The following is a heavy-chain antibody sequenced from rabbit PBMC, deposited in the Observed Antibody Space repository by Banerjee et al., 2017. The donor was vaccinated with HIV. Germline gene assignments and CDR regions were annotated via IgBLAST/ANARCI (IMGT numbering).Heavy chain of an antibody. CDR3: ARDETDDAGYNYRL. Sequence: QEHLEESGGDLVKPEGSLTLTCTASGFSFSSKYVMCWVRQAPGKGLEWIGCINTSSGNPVSASWAKGRFTISKTASTTVTLQMTRLTAADTATYFCARDETDDAGYNYRLWGPGTLVTVS. CDR1: GFSFSSKYV. D-gene: IGHD7-1*01. V-gene: IGHV1S45*01. CDR2: INTSSGNP. J-gene: IGHJ6*01.